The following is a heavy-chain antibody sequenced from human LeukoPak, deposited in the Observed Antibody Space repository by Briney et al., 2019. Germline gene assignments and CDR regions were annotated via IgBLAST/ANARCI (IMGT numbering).Heavy chain of an antibody. J-gene: IGHJ4*02. V-gene: IGHV3-11*01. CDR3: ARYMRDSGTYDFDY. D-gene: IGHD3-3*01. Sequence: GGSLRLSCAASGFTFDYYYMTWIRQAPGKGLEWVSYISSSGTTIDYAESVRGRFTISRDNAKSSLYLQMNSLRAEDTAVYYCARYMRDSGTYDFDYWGQGTLVTVSS. CDR2: ISSSGTTI. CDR1: GFTFDYYY.